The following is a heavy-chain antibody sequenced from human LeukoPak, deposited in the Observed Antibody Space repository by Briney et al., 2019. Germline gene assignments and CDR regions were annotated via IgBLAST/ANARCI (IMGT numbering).Heavy chain of an antibody. CDR3: ARGSTRPDY. CDR1: GASISSSY. D-gene: IGHD2/OR15-2a*01. CDR2: VHYSGST. J-gene: IGHJ4*02. V-gene: IGHV4-59*01. Sequence: SETLSLTCTVSGASISSSYWSWIRQPPGKGLEWIGYVHYSGSTNYNPSLKSRVTIPVDTSKNQFSLKLSSVTVADTAVYYCARGSTRPDYWGQGTLVTVSS.